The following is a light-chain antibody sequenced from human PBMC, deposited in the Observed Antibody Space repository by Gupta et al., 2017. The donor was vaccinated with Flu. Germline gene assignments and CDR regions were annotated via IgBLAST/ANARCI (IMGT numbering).Light chain of an antibody. CDR3: AAWDDSLSGPGV. V-gene: IGLV1-47*01. CDR1: SSNIGSNY. J-gene: IGLJ3*02. Sequence: QSVLTQPPSASGTPGQTVTISCSGSSSNIGSNYVYWYQQLPGTAPKLLIYRNNQRPSGVPDRFAGSKSGTSASPATSGLRSEEEADEDCAAWDDSLSGPGVFGGGTKLTVL. CDR2: RNN.